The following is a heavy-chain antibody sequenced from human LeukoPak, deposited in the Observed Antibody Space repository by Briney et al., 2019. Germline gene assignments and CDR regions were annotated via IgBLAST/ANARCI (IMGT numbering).Heavy chain of an antibody. CDR1: GYTFTSYA. Sequence: GASVKVSCKASGYTFTSYAMNWVRQAPGQGLEWMGWINTNTGNPTYAQGFTGRFVFSLDTSVSTAYLQISSLKAEDTAVYYCARRGYSGYDLVSDYWGQGTLVTVSS. D-gene: IGHD5-12*01. J-gene: IGHJ4*02. V-gene: IGHV7-4-1*02. CDR2: INTNTGNP. CDR3: ARRGYSGYDLVSDY.